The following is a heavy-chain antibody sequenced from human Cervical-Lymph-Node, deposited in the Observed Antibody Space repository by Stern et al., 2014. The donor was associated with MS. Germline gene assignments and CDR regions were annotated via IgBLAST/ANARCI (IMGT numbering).Heavy chain of an antibody. Sequence: QLVQSGGGVVQPGRSLRLSCAASGFTFSSYAMHWVRQAPGKGLEWVAVISYDGSNKYYADSVKGRFTISRDNSKNTLYLQMNSLRAEDTAVYYCARDMSAYYYGMDVWGQGTTVTVSS. V-gene: IGHV3-30-3*01. CDR2: ISYDGSNK. D-gene: IGHD5/OR15-5a*01. J-gene: IGHJ6*02. CDR1: GFTFSSYA. CDR3: ARDMSAYYYGMDV.